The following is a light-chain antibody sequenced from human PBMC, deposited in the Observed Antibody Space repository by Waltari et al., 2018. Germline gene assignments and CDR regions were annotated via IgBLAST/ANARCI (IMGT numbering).Light chain of an antibody. CDR1: QTINDW. J-gene: IGKJ3*01. CDR3: QQYSSFPLI. Sequence: DIQMTQSPSTLSASIGDRVTITCRASQTINDWLAWYQHKPGRAPKLLIYKASDLESGVPSRFSGSGSGTEFTLTISSLQPDDFATYYCQQYSSFPLIFGPGTRVEIK. V-gene: IGKV1-5*03. CDR2: KAS.